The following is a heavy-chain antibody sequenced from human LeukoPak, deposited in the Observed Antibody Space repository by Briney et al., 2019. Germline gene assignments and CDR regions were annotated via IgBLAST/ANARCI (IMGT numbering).Heavy chain of an antibody. V-gene: IGHV4-30-4*01. CDR1: GGSISGSDYY. Sequence: SETLSLTCTVSGGSISGSDYYWSWIRQPPGKGLEWIGYIYYSGTTYYNPSLQSRVAILVDTSKNQFSLKLSSVTAADTAVYYCARDAMVVTPHQAFDIWGQGTMVTVSS. CDR2: IYYSGTT. J-gene: IGHJ3*02. D-gene: IGHD4-23*01. CDR3: ARDAMVVTPHQAFDI.